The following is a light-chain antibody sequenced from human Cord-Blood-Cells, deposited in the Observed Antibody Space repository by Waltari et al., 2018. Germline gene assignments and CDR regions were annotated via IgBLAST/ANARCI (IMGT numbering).Light chain of an antibody. CDR2: EGS. Sequence: QSTLTQPASVSGSPGQSTTISCTGTSSDVGSYNLVSWYQQHPGKAPTLVIYEGSKRPSGVSNRVSGSKSGNTAALTISGLQAEDEADYYCCSYAGRVFGGGTKLTVL. V-gene: IGLV2-23*01. J-gene: IGLJ2*01. CDR3: CSYAGRV. CDR1: SSDVGSYNL.